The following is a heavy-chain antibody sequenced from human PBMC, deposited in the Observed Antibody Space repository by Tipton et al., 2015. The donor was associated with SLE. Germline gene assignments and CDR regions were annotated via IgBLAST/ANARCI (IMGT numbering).Heavy chain of an antibody. CDR3: ALGGQWLVRAFDI. V-gene: IGHV4-31*03. CDR1: GGSISSGGYY. J-gene: IGHJ3*02. D-gene: IGHD6-19*01. Sequence: TLSLTCTVSGGSISSGGYYWSWIRQHPGKGLEWIGYIYYSGSTYYNPSLKSRVTISIDTSKNQFSLRLSSVTAADTAVYYCALGGQWLVRAFDIWGQGTMVTVSS. CDR2: IYYSGST.